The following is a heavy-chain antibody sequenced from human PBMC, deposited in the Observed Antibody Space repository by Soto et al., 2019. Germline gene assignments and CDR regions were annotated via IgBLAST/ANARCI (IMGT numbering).Heavy chain of an antibody. CDR2: ISGSVGST. V-gene: IGHV3-23*01. Sequence: GGSLRLSCAASGFTFSNYAINWVRQSPGKGLEWVSVISGSVGSTYYADSVKDRFTITRDNSKNTLYLQMNSLRAEDTAVYYCAKAGGAAGTVDYFDYWGQGTLVTVSS. D-gene: IGHD6-13*01. CDR1: GFTFSNYA. J-gene: IGHJ4*02. CDR3: AKAGGAAGTVDYFDY.